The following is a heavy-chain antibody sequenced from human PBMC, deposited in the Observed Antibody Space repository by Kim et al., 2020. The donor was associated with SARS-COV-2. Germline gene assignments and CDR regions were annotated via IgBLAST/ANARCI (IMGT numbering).Heavy chain of an antibody. J-gene: IGHJ4*02. D-gene: IGHD2-15*01. CDR2: INAGNGNT. V-gene: IGHV1-3*01. Sequence: ASVKVSCKASGYTFTGYALHWVRQAPGQRLEWMGWINAGNGNTKYSQKFQGRVTITRDTSASTVYMELSSLRSEDTAVYYCAVVGGGSWPGVVFWGQGTLVTASS. CDR3: AVVGGGSWPGVVF. CDR1: GYTFTGYA.